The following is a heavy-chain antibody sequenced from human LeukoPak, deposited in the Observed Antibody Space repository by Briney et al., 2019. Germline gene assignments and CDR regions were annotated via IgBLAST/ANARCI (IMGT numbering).Heavy chain of an antibody. CDR2: IYYSGST. J-gene: IGHJ4*02. CDR1: GDSISSYY. D-gene: IGHD2-15*01. Sequence: PSETLSLTCTVSGDSISSYYWSWIRQPPGKGLEWIGYIYYSGSTNYNPSLKSRVTISVDTSKNQFSLKLSSVTAADTAVYYCAREDCSGGSCSLNYWGQGTLVTVSS. V-gene: IGHV4-59*01. CDR3: AREDCSGGSCSLNY.